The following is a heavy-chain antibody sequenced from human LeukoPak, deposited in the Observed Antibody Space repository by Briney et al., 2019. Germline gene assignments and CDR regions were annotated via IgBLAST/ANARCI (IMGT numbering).Heavy chain of an antibody. Sequence: GASVKVSCKTSGYTFTNYAMKWVRQAPGPRLEWMGRINPNTGDTNFAQNFQGRVNMTRDTSITTAYMELSRLRSDDTAVYYCASSGGNSVHYFDYWGQGTLVTVSS. CDR2: INPNTGDT. D-gene: IGHD4-23*01. CDR3: ASSGGNSVHYFDY. J-gene: IGHJ4*02. CDR1: GYTFTNYA. V-gene: IGHV1-2*02.